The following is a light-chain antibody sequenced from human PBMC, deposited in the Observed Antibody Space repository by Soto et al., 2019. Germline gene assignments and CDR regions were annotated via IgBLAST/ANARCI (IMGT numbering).Light chain of an antibody. CDR2: EVT. J-gene: IGLJ1*01. CDR1: SSDVGGYNY. Sequence: QSVLTQPHSASGSPGQSVTISCTGTSSDVGGYNYVSWYQQHPGKAPQLIIYEVTKRPSGVPDRFSGSKSGNTASLTVSGLQPEDEAEYYCSSYAGSHTYVFGTGTKVTVL. CDR3: SSYAGSHTYV. V-gene: IGLV2-8*01.